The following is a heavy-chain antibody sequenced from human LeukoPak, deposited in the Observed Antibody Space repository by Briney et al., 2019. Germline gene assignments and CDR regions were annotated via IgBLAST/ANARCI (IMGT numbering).Heavy chain of an antibody. Sequence: GGSLRLSCAASGFIFRNYWMSWVRQAPGKGREWVANIKEDGGEKYYVESVKGRFTISRDNAKNSLYLQMSSLRAEDTAVYYCARGVIIRGRLDPWGQGTLVTVSS. D-gene: IGHD3-16*02. CDR3: ARGVIIRGRLDP. CDR1: GFIFRNYW. J-gene: IGHJ5*02. V-gene: IGHV3-7*01. CDR2: IKEDGGEK.